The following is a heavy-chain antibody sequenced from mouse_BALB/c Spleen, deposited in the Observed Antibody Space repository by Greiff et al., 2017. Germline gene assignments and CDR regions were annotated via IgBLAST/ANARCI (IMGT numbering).Heavy chain of an antibody. V-gene: IGHV14-3*02. Sequence: EVQLQESGAELVKPGASVKLSCTASGFNIKDTYMHWVKQRPEQGLEWIGRIDPANGNTKYDPKFQGKATITADTSSNTAYLQLSSLTSEDTAVYYCARSPVNYGSRGYYFDYWGQGTTLTVSS. CDR1: GFNIKDTY. D-gene: IGHD1-1*01. CDR2: IDPANGNT. CDR3: ARSPVNYGSRGYYFDY. J-gene: IGHJ2*01.